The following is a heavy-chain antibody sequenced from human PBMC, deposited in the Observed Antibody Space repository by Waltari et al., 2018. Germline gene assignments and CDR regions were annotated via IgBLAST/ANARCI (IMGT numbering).Heavy chain of an antibody. J-gene: IGHJ3*02. CDR3: ARILQEVTMVRGVINFSNAFDI. CDR1: GFSLSTSGMC. Sequence: QVTLRESGPALVKPTQTLTLTCTFSGFSLSTSGMCVSWIRQPPGKALEWLARIDWDDDKYYSTSLKTRLTISKDTSKNQVVLTMTNMDPVDTATYYCARILQEVTMVRGVINFSNAFDIWGQGTMVTVSS. V-gene: IGHV2-70*15. D-gene: IGHD3-10*01. CDR2: IDWDDDK.